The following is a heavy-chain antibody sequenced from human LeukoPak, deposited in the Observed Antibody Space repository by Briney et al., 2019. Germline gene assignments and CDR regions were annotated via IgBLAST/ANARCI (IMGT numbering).Heavy chain of an antibody. CDR1: GYTFTGHY. CDR3: ARALLLWFGELLGY. D-gene: IGHD3-10*01. V-gene: IGHV1-2*02. Sequence: ASVKVSCKASGYTFTGHYMHWVRQAPGQGLEWMGWINPNSGGTNYAQKFQGRVTMTRDTSISTAYMELSRLRSDDTAVYYCARALLLWFGELLGYWGQGTLVTVSS. CDR2: INPNSGGT. J-gene: IGHJ4*02.